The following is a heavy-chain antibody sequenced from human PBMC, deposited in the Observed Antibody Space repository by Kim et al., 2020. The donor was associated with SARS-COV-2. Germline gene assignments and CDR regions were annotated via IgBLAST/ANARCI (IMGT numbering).Heavy chain of an antibody. CDR3: ARDRGYGDDTFDY. V-gene: IGHV1-18*01. D-gene: IGHD4-17*01. J-gene: IGHJ4*02. Sequence: ASVKVSCKASGYTFTSYGISWVRQAPGQGLEWLGWVGAYNGDPNYAQNLQGRVTLTTDTSTSTAFLELRSLRSDDTAVYFCARDRGYGDDTFDYWGQGTLVTVSS. CDR1: GYTFTSYG. CDR2: VGAYNGDP.